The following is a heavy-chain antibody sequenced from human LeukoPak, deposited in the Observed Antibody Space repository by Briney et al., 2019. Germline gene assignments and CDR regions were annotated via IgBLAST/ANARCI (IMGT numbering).Heavy chain of an antibody. J-gene: IGHJ4*02. CDR3: ARDELPVDTAMALDY. Sequence: PGRSLRLSCAASGFTFSSYGMHWVRQAPGKGLEGVAVIWYDGSNKYYADSVQGRFTISRDNSKNTLYLQMNSLRAEDTAVYYCARDELPVDTAMALDYWGQGTLVTVSS. CDR2: IWYDGSNK. V-gene: IGHV3-33*01. CDR1: GFTFSSYG. D-gene: IGHD5-18*01.